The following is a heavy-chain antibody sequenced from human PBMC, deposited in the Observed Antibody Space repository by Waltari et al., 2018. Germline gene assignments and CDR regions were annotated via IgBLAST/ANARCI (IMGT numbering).Heavy chain of an antibody. J-gene: IGHJ3*01. Sequence: EVQLVESGGGLVQPGRSLRLSCLASGFTFHDYAMHWVRQAPGKGLEWVAGISWNSGSKEYADSVKGRFTISRDNAKNSLYLQMNSLTPEDTALYFCATRGGLAFDFWGQGTMVTVSS. CDR3: ATRGGLAFDF. CDR2: ISWNSGSK. CDR1: GFTFHDYA. D-gene: IGHD3-16*01. V-gene: IGHV3-9*01.